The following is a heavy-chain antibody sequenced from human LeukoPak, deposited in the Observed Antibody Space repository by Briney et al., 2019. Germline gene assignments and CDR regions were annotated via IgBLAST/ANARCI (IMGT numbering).Heavy chain of an antibody. CDR3: AKDRRYGGNSYAFDI. J-gene: IGHJ3*02. V-gene: IGHV3-23*01. CDR2: IGGSGGST. CDR1: GFTFRNYA. Sequence: GRSLRLSCAASGFTFRNYAMSWVRQAPGKGLEWVSGIGGSGGSTYYADSVKGRFTISRDNSKNTLYLQMNSLRAEDTAVYYCAKDRRYGGNSYAFDIWGQGTMVTVSS. D-gene: IGHD4-23*01.